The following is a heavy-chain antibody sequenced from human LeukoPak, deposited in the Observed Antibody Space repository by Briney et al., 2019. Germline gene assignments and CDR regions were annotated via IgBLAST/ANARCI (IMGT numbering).Heavy chain of an antibody. CDR3: ASYYYDSSGYYYPGAFDI. Sequence: PSETLSLTCNVSGASISSGSNYWGWIRQSPGKTLEWIGSIYSSGSTYYNPSLKSRLTISVDTSKNQFSLKLSSVTAADTAVYYCASYYYDSSGYYYPGAFDIWGQGTMVTVSS. J-gene: IGHJ3*02. CDR2: IYSSGST. CDR1: GASISSGSNY. V-gene: IGHV4-39*07. D-gene: IGHD3-22*01.